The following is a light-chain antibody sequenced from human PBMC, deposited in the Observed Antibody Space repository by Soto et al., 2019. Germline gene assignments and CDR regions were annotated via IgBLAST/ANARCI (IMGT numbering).Light chain of an antibody. Sequence: QSVLTQPPSASGTPGQWVTISCSGSSSNIGSNAVNWYQHLPGTAPKLLIYSNDQRPSGVPDRFSGSKSGTSASLAISGLQSEDEADYYCAAWDNSLYGTVFGRRTMLAVL. CDR2: SND. J-gene: IGLJ3*02. CDR1: SSNIGSNA. CDR3: AAWDNSLYGTV. V-gene: IGLV1-44*01.